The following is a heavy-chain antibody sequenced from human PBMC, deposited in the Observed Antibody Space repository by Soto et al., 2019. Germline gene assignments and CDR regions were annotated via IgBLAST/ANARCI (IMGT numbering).Heavy chain of an antibody. Sequence: ASVKVSCKASGGTFGGYGLSWVRQAPGQGLEWMGGILPRCGTTSYAQKFQGRVTMTTDKSTSTVYMELTSLRSEDTAVYYCARVAPYYDILTDPNFYYDSSGYGLDYWGQGTLVTVSS. D-gene: IGHD3-22*01. CDR1: GGTFGGYG. CDR2: ILPRCGTT. V-gene: IGHV1-69*05. CDR3: ARVAPYYDILTDPNFYYDSSGYGLDY. J-gene: IGHJ4*02.